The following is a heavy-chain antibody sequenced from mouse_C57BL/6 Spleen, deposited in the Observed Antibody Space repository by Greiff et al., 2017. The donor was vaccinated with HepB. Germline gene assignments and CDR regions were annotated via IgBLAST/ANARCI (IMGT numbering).Heavy chain of an antibody. CDR1: GYTFTEYT. CDR2: VYPGSGSI. J-gene: IGHJ1*03. D-gene: IGHD2-3*01. CDR3: ARHEDRDGYYPYWYFDF. Sequence: VQLQQSGAELVKPGASVKLSCKASGYTFTEYTIHWVKQRSGQGLEWIGWVYPGSGSIKYNEKFKDKATLTADKSSSTVDMELSRLTSEDSAVYFCARHEDRDGYYPYWYFDFWGTGTTVTVSS. V-gene: IGHV1-62-2*01.